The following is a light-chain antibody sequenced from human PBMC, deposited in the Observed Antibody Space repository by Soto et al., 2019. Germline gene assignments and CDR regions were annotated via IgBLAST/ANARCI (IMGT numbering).Light chain of an antibody. Sequence: QSALTQPASVSGSPGQSITISCTGTSSDVGGYNYVSWYQQHPGKAHKLMIYDVSNRPSGVSNRFSGSKSGNTASLTISGLQAEDEADYYCSSYTSSSPLYVFGTGTKLTVL. CDR1: SSDVGGYNY. J-gene: IGLJ1*01. V-gene: IGLV2-14*01. CDR2: DVS. CDR3: SSYTSSSPLYV.